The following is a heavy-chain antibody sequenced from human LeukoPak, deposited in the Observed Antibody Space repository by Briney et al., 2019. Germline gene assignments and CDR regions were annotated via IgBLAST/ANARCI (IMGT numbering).Heavy chain of an antibody. D-gene: IGHD3-16*01. CDR2: FHNSGTS. V-gene: IGHV4-59*01. CDR3: TRGAGWLIDY. J-gene: IGHJ4*02. Sequence: SETLSLTCTVSDDSISDYYRGWIRQPPGKGLEWIGYFHNSGTSAYNPSLKSRVTISADTSKNQFSLKLNSLTTADTAVYYCTRGAGWLIDYWGQGILVTVSS. CDR1: DDSISDYY.